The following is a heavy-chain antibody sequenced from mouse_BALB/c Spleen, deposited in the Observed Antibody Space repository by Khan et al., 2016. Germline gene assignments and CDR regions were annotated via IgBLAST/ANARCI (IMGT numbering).Heavy chain of an antibody. CDR1: GFNIKDTY. Sequence: VQLQQSGAELVKPGASVKLSCTASGFNIKDTYMHWVKQRPEQGLEWIGRIDPANGNTKYDPKFQGKATITADTSSNTAYLQLSSLTSEDTAVYYCARASDYYGSPWYFDVWGAGTTVTVSS. CDR2: IDPANGNT. D-gene: IGHD1-1*01. J-gene: IGHJ1*01. CDR3: ARASDYYGSPWYFDV. V-gene: IGHV14-3*02.